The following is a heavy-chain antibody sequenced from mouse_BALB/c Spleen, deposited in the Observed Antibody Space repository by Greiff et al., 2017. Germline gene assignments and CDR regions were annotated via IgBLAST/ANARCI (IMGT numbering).Heavy chain of an antibody. CDR1: GYTFTDYY. Sequence: QVQLQQSGAELARPGASVKLSCKASGYTFTDYYINWVKQRTGQGLEWIGEIYPGSGNTYYNEKFKGKATLTADKSSSTAYMQLSSLTSEDSAVYFCARGDYYGSSLFAYWGQGTLGTVSA. D-gene: IGHD1-1*01. V-gene: IGHV1-77*01. J-gene: IGHJ3*01. CDR3: ARGDYYGSSLFAY. CDR2: IYPGSGNT.